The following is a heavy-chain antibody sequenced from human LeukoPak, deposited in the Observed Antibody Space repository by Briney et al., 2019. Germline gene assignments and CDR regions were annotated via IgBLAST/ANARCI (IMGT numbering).Heavy chain of an antibody. CDR1: GYTFTGYY. CDR3: ARDLVVVPAATTNWFDP. D-gene: IGHD2-2*01. Sequence: GASVKVSCKASGYTFTGYYMHWVRQAPGQGLEWMGWINPSSGGTNYAQKFQGRVTMTRDTSISTAYMELSRLRSDDTAVYYCARDLVVVPAATTNWFDPWGQGTLVTVSS. J-gene: IGHJ5*02. CDR2: INPSSGGT. V-gene: IGHV1-2*02.